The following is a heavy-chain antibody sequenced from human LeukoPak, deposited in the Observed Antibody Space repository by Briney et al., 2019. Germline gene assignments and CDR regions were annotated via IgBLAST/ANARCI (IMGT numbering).Heavy chain of an antibody. Sequence: PGGSLRLSCAASGLTFSSFGMSWVRQGPGKGLEWVSGISGNGRSTYYADSVKGRFTISRDNSRNTLYLQMNSLRAEDTALYYCAARSGISPYYIDYWGQGTLVTVSS. V-gene: IGHV3-23*01. CDR2: ISGNGRST. J-gene: IGHJ4*02. D-gene: IGHD1-26*01. CDR3: AARSGISPYYIDY. CDR1: GLTFSSFG.